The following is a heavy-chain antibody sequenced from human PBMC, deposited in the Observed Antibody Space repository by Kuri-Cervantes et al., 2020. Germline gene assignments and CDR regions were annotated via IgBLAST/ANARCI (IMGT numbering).Heavy chain of an antibody. J-gene: IGHJ5*02. CDR3: TSRLRFDP. CDR2: IKSKTDGGTT. V-gene: IGHV3-15*01. CDR1: GFTFGDYA. Sequence: GESLKISCTASGFTFGDYAMSWVRQAPGKGLEWVGRIKSKTDGGTTDYAAPVKGRFTISRDDSKNTLYLQMNSLKTEDTAVYYCTSRLRFDPWGQGTLVTVSS.